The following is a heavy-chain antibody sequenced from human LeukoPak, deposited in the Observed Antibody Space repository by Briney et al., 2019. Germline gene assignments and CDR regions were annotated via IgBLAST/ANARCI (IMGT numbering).Heavy chain of an antibody. CDR3: ARVPTLDVDYYGMDV. J-gene: IGHJ6*02. Sequence: SETLSLTCTVSGGSISSGGYYWSWIRQHPGKGLEWIGYIYYSGSTYYNPSLKSRVTISVDTSKNQFSLKLSSVTAADTAVYYCARVPTLDVDYYGMDVWGQGTTVTVSS. CDR1: GGSISSGGYY. D-gene: IGHD2-21*01. V-gene: IGHV4-31*03. CDR2: IYYSGST.